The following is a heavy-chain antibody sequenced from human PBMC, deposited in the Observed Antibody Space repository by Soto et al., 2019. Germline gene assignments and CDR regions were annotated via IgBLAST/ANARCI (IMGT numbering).Heavy chain of an antibody. J-gene: IGHJ6*02. Sequence: PGESLKISCKGSGYSFAGYWVGWVRQMPGKGLEWMGIIYPGDSDTRYSPSFQGQVTISADKPISTAYLQWSSLKASDTAMYYCAGGGVRGVITRTRDYYGMDVWGQGTTVTVSS. CDR1: GYSFAGYW. CDR3: AGGGVRGVITRTRDYYGMDV. CDR2: IYPGDSDT. D-gene: IGHD3-10*01. V-gene: IGHV5-51*01.